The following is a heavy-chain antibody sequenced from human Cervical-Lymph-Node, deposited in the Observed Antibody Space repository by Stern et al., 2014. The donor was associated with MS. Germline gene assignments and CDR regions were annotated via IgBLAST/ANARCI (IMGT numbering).Heavy chain of an antibody. D-gene: IGHD6-6*01. CDR1: GGSITSSYH. CDR3: ARHKPSPLSSPRPLDY. CDR2: ISYGGCT. Sequence: QLQLQESGPGLLKPSETLSLTCTVSGGSITSSYHWGWIRQPPGKGLEWIGTISYGGCTYYNPSLKSRLSLSVDTSKGQFSLMLPSVTASDTAVYYCARHKPSPLSSPRPLDYWGQGTLVAVSS. V-gene: IGHV4-39*01. J-gene: IGHJ4*02.